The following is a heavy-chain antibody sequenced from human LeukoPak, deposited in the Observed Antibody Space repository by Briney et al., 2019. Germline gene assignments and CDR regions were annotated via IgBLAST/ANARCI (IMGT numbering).Heavy chain of an antibody. D-gene: IGHD6-25*01. Sequence: SETLSLTCTVSGGSINSYYWNWIRQPPGKGLELIGYIYYSGSPTYNPSLKSRVTISVDTSKNQFSLKLSSVTAADTAVYYCARDRIAAGDAFDIWGQGTMVTVSS. V-gene: IGHV4-59*01. CDR2: IYYSGSP. CDR1: GGSINSYY. J-gene: IGHJ3*02. CDR3: ARDRIAAGDAFDI.